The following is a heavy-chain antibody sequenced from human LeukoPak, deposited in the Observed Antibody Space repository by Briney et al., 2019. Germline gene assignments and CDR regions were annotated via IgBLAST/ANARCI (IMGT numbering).Heavy chain of an antibody. CDR1: GFTFDDYA. CDR2: ISWNSGSI. J-gene: IGHJ5*02. CDR3: AKGRQYQLLSWFDP. Sequence: GRSLRLSCAASGFTFDDYAMHWVRQAPGKGLEWVSGISWNSGSIGYADSVKGRFTISRDNAKNSLYLQMNSLRAEDTALYYCAKGRQYQLLSWFDPWGQGTLVTVSS. V-gene: IGHV3-9*01. D-gene: IGHD2-2*01.